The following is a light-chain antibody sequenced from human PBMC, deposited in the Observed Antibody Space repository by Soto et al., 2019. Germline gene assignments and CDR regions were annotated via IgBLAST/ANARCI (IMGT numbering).Light chain of an antibody. V-gene: IGKV1-5*03. J-gene: IGKJ1*01. Sequence: DIQMTQSPSTLSGSVGDRVTITCRASQTISSLLAWYQQKPGKAPKLLIYTASTLKSGVPSRFSVSGSGTEFTLTISRLPPDDFATYYCQHYNSYSEAFGQGT. CDR3: QHYNSYSEA. CDR1: QTISSL. CDR2: TAS.